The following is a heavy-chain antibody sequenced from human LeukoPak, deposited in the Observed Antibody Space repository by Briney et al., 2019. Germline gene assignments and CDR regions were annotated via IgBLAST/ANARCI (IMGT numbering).Heavy chain of an antibody. CDR2: INPNSGGT. J-gene: IGHJ4*02. V-gene: IGHV1-2*02. Sequence: ASVKVSCKASGYTFTGYYMHWVRQAPGQGLEWMGWINPNSGGTNYAQKFQGRVTMTRDTSISTAYMELSRLRSDDTAVYYCARDRAGAAAGTVDYWGQETLVTVSS. CDR3: ARDRAGAAAGTVDY. CDR1: GYTFTGYY. D-gene: IGHD6-13*01.